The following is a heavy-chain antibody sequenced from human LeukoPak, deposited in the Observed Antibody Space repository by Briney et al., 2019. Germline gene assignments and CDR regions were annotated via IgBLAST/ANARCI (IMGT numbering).Heavy chain of an antibody. D-gene: IGHD3-22*01. J-gene: IGHJ4*02. Sequence: PGGSMYLSCAASGFTFSHYAMHWVSQAPGKGLEWVAVISFDGTNKFYADYVKGRFTISRDNSKNALYLQMNSLRAEDTAVYYCAKGGYYERPWYFDYWGQGTLVTVSS. CDR3: AKGGYYERPWYFDY. CDR1: GFTFSHYA. V-gene: IGHV3-30*18. CDR2: ISFDGTNK.